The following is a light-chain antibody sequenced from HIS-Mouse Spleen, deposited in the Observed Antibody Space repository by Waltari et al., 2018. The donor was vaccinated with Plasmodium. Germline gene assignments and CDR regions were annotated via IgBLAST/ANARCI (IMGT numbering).Light chain of an antibody. Sequence: DIQITQSPSSLSASVGDSVPITCRASQSISSYLNWYQQKPGKAPKLLIYAASSLQSGVPSRFSGSGSGTDFTLYISSLQPEDCATYYCQQSYSTWTFGQGTKVEIK. CDR2: AAS. CDR1: QSISSY. J-gene: IGKJ1*01. CDR3: QQSYSTWT. V-gene: IGKV1-39*01.